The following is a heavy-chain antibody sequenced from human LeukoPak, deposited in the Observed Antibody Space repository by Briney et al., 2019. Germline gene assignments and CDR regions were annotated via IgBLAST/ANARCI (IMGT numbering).Heavy chain of an antibody. CDR3: VPEPEYGESG. CDR2: FGTRHTHI. D-gene: IGHD4-17*01. Sequence: GGSLRLSCVGSGLNFNTYDLTWVRQAPGKGLEWVALFGTRHTHIFYADSVEGRFAISRDNSKNTVYLQMNSLRVEDTAVYYCVPEPEYGESGGGQGALVTVSS. V-gene: IGHV3-23*01. CDR1: GLNFNTYD. J-gene: IGHJ4*02.